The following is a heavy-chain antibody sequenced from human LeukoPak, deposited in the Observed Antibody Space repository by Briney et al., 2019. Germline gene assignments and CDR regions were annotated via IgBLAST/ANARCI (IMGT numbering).Heavy chain of an antibody. J-gene: IGHJ6*02. CDR2: IHYSGST. D-gene: IGHD6-19*01. CDR3: ARDQGSGWNYYYYGMDV. V-gene: IGHV4-61*01. CDR1: GGSVSSGSYY. Sequence: PSETLSLTCTVSGGSVSSGSYYWSWIRQPPGKGLEWIGYIHYSGSTNYNPSLKSRVTISVDTSKNQFSLKLSSVTAADTAVYYCARDQGSGWNYYYYGMDVWGQGTTVTVSS.